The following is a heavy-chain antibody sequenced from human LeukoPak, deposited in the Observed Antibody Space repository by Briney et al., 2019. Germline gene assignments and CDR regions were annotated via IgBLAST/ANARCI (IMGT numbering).Heavy chain of an antibody. J-gene: IGHJ4*02. V-gene: IGHV1-2*02. Sequence: GASVKVSFKASGYTFTGYYMHWVRPAPGQGLEWMGWINPNSGGTNYAQKFQGRVTMTRDTSISTAYMELSRLRSDDTAVYYCARSVHIVVVTAIGYWGQGTLVTVSS. CDR3: ARSVHIVVVTAIGY. CDR2: INPNSGGT. CDR1: GYTFTGYY. D-gene: IGHD2-21*02.